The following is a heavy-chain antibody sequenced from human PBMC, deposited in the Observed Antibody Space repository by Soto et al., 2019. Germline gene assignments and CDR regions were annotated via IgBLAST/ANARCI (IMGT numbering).Heavy chain of an antibody. CDR2: ISSSSTYI. J-gene: IGHJ4*02. Sequence: PGGSLRLSCAASGFTFSSDTVNWVRQAPGKGLEWVSSISSSSTYIYYADSVKGRFTISRDNAKNSLYLLMNSLRAEDTAVYYCSSGVTGDYWGQGTLVTVSS. D-gene: IGHD5-18*01. V-gene: IGHV3-21*01. CDR3: SSGVTGDY. CDR1: GFTFSSDT.